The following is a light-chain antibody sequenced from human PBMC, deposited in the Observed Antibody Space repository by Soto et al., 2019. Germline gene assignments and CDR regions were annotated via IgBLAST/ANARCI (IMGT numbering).Light chain of an antibody. CDR2: SAS. J-gene: IGKJ2*01. CDR3: LQHSDYPFT. CDR1: QGIRDA. V-gene: IGKV1-17*01. Sequence: DIQMTQSPSSLSASVGDRVTITCRASQGIRDALGWYQQKPGKVPKRLIYSASSLQNGVPSRFSGSGSETVFTLTISSLRPEDFATYFCLQHSDYPFTFGQGTRLEI.